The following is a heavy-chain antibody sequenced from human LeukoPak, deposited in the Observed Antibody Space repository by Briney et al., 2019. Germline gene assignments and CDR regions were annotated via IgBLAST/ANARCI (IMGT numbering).Heavy chain of an antibody. CDR3: TMAYYDILTGYYVFDY. V-gene: IGHV3-15*01. J-gene: IGHJ4*02. D-gene: IGHD3-9*01. Sequence: GGSLRLSCAASGFTFSNAWMSWVRQAPGKGLEWVGRIKSKTDGGTTDYAAPVKGRFTISRDDSKNTLYLQMNSLKTEDTAVYYCTMAYYDILTGYYVFDYWGQGTLVTVSS. CDR2: IKSKTDGGTT. CDR1: GFTFSNAW.